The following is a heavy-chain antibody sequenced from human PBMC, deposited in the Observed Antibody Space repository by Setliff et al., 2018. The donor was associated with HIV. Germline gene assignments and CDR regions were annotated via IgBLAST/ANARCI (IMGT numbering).Heavy chain of an antibody. CDR1: GGTFNNYA. J-gene: IGHJ3*02. D-gene: IGHD3-10*01. CDR2: IIPILGTT. V-gene: IGHV1-69*05. Sequence: SVKVSCKASGGTFNNYAISWVRQAPGQGLEWMGGIIPILGTTNYAQKIQGRVTITMDESTSTAYMELSSLRSEDTAMYYCARLYGSGSYYNRDDAFDIWGQGTMVTVSS. CDR3: ARLYGSGSYYNRDDAFDI.